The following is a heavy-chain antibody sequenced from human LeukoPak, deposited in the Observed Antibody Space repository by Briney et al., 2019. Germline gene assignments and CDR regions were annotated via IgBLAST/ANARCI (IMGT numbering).Heavy chain of an antibody. CDR1: GYTFTSYG. V-gene: IGHV1-18*01. J-gene: IGHJ5*02. CDR3: ARLIPQKWELPGKWFDP. CDR2: ISGYNGNT. Sequence: GASVKVSCKASGYTFTSYGISWVRQAPGQGLEWMGWISGYNGNTHYAQKFQGRVTMTTDTSTSTAYMELRSLRSDDTAVYYCARLIPQKWELPGKWFDPWGQGTLVTVSS. D-gene: IGHD1-26*01.